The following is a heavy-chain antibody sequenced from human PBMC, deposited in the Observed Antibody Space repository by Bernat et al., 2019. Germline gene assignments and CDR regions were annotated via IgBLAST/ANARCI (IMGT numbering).Heavy chain of an antibody. V-gene: IGHV3-23*01. CDR3: AKDPYYYDSSGQDY. CDR1: GFTFSSYA. J-gene: IGHJ4*02. CDR2: ISGSGGST. D-gene: IGHD3-22*01. Sequence: EVQLLESGGGLVQPGGSLRLSCAASGFTFSSYAMSWVRLAPGKGLEWVSAISGSGGSTYYADSVKGRFTISRDNSKNTLYLQMNSLRAEDTAVYYCAKDPYYYDSSGQDYWGQGTLVTVSS.